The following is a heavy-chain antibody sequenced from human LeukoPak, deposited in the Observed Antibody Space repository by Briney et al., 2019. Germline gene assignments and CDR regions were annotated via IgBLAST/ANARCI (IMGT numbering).Heavy chain of an antibody. CDR1: GFIFSSSG. J-gene: IGHJ5*02. V-gene: IGHV3-33*06. D-gene: IGHD3-22*01. CDR3: VQHRGIEGPMT. CDR2: IRFYGSDE. Sequence: GRSLRLSCVASGFIFSSSGMHWVRQAPGKALEWVAVIRFYGSDEEYADYVKGRFTISRDNSKSTLYLHMDSLRAEDTATYYCVQHRGIEGPMTWGQGTLVTVSS.